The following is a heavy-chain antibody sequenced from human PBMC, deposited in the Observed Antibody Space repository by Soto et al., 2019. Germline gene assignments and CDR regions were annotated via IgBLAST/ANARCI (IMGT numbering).Heavy chain of an antibody. D-gene: IGHD2-2*01. Sequence: EVQLLESGGGMVQPGGSLRLSCATSGFTFSTYAMNWVRQAPGKGLEWVSTISGSGGTTYYADSVKGRFTISRDNSKNTEFLQMSRLRAADTAVYYCAKPSGLGYFSRTPCYDYWGQGNPVTVSS. J-gene: IGHJ4*02. V-gene: IGHV3-23*01. CDR1: GFTFSTYA. CDR3: AKPSGLGYFSRTPCYDY. CDR2: ISGSGGTT.